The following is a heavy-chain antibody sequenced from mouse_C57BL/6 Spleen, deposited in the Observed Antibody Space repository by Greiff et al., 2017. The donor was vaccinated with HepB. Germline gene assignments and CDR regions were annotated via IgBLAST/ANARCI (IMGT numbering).Heavy chain of an antibody. Sequence: VQLKESVAELVRPGASVKLSCTASGFNIKNTYMHWVKQRPEQGLEWIGRIDPANGNTKYAPKFQGKATITADTSSNTAYLQLSSLTSEDTAIYYCAKTSTGNYYAMDYWGQGTSVTVSS. CDR2: IDPANGNT. CDR1: GFNIKNTY. V-gene: IGHV14-3*01. CDR3: AKTSTGNYYAMDY. J-gene: IGHJ4*01. D-gene: IGHD4-1*02.